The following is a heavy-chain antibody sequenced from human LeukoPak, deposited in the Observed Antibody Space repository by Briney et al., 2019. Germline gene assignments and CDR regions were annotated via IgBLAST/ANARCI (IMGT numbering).Heavy chain of an antibody. CDR1: GGSISSGGYY. CDR3: ARAPQGWCSSTSCPIKPGMDV. D-gene: IGHD2-2*01. V-gene: IGHV4-31*03. CDR2: IYYSGST. J-gene: IGHJ6*02. Sequence: PSETLSLTCTVSGGSISSGGYYWSWIRQHPGKGLEWIGYIYYSGSTYYNPSLKSRVTISVDTSKNQFSLKLSSVTAADTAVYYCARAPQGWCSSTSCPIKPGMDVWGQGTTVTVSS.